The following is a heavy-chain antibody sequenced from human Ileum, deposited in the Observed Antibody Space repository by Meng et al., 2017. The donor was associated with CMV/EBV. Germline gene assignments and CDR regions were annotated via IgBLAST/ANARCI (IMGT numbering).Heavy chain of an antibody. V-gene: IGHV4-34*01. CDR1: GGSFSGYY. Sequence: ESLKISCAVYGGSFSGYYWSWIRQPPGKGLEWIGEINHSGSTNYNPSLKSRVTISVDTSKNQFSLKLSSVTAADTAVYYCARGAVTTGAARDAFDIWGQGTMVTVSS. D-gene: IGHD6-6*01. CDR2: INHSGST. CDR3: ARGAVTTGAARDAFDI. J-gene: IGHJ3*02.